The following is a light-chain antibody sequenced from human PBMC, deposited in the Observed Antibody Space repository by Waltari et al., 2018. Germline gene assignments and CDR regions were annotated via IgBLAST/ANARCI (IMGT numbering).Light chain of an antibody. CDR2: TAS. V-gene: IGKV1-39*01. J-gene: IGKJ2*01. Sequence: DIQMTQSPSSLSASVGDRVTITCRASQTISTYLNWYQQKPGRAPKLLIYTASSLQSGVPSRFSGSGSATDFTLTISSLQPEDFATYFCQQSYRTPFTFGQGTKLEIK. CDR3: QQSYRTPFT. CDR1: QTISTY.